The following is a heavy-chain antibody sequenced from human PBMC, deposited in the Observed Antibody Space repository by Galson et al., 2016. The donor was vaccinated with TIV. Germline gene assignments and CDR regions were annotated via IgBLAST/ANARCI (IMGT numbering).Heavy chain of an antibody. CDR2: ISTYNGNT. J-gene: IGHJ4*02. CDR3: ARVPSLGATGQLGY. CDR1: GYTFTSYG. D-gene: IGHD1-1*01. V-gene: IGHV1-18*01. Sequence: SVKVSCKASGYTFTSYGIIWVRQAPGQGLEWMGWISTYNGNTDYAQKFQGRVTMTTDTSTTTAYMEVRSLSSDDTAVYYGARVPSLGATGQLGYWGQGTLVTVSS.